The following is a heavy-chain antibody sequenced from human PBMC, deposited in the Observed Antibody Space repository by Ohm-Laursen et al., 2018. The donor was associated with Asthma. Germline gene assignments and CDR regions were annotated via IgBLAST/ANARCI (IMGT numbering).Heavy chain of an antibody. V-gene: IGHV3-30-3*01. Sequence: SLRLSCSASGFTFRSYAMHWVRQAPGKGLEWVAVGGSYYDGGLKYYADSVNGRFTVSRDDSKNTLYLQMNSLRPDDTAVYYCARIRLSAYCSSTSCYVNYYYYGMDVWGQGTTVTVSS. J-gene: IGHJ6*02. D-gene: IGHD2-2*01. CDR2: GGSYYDGGLK. CDR1: GFTFRSYA. CDR3: ARIRLSAYCSSTSCYVNYYYYGMDV.